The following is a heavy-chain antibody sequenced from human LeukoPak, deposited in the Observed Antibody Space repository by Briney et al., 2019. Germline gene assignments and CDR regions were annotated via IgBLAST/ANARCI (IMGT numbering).Heavy chain of an antibody. Sequence: GGSLRLACAASGFIFSNAWMSWVRQAPGKGLEWVGRIKSKPAGETTTYAAPVKGRFTISRDDSRNTVYLQMSSLKTEDTAVYYCATCGGDCFFNYWGQGTLVTVSS. V-gene: IGHV3-15*01. CDR2: IKSKPAGETT. CDR1: GFIFSNAW. J-gene: IGHJ4*02. CDR3: ATCGGDCFFNY. D-gene: IGHD2-21*02.